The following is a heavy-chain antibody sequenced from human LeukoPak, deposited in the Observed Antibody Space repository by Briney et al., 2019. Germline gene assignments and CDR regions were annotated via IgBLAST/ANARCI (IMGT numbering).Heavy chain of an antibody. CDR1: GFIFSSYT. CDR2: ISISSTYI. Sequence: GGSLRLPCAASGFIFSSYTMNWVRQAPGKGLEWVSSISISSTYIYYADSVKGRFTISRDNAKNSLYLQMNSLRAEDTALYYCAKEGVAAGSYFDYWGQGTLVTVSS. D-gene: IGHD6-13*01. CDR3: AKEGVAAGSYFDY. J-gene: IGHJ4*02. V-gene: IGHV3-21*04.